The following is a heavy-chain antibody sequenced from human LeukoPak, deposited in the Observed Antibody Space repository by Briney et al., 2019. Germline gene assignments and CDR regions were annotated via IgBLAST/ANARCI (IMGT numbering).Heavy chain of an antibody. CDR1: GFTFSSYG. J-gene: IGHJ4*02. V-gene: IGHV3-30*02. CDR3: ANPYCSSTSCYKGY. CDR2: IRYDGSNK. D-gene: IGHD2-2*02. Sequence: GGSLRLSCAASGFTFSSYGMHWVRQAPGKGLEWVAFIRYDGSNKYYADSVKGRFTISRDNSKSTLYLQMNSLRAEDTAVYYCANPYCSSTSCYKGYWGQGTLVTVSS.